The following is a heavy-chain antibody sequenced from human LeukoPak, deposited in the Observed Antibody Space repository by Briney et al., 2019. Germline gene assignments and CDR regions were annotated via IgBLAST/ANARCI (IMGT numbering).Heavy chain of an antibody. D-gene: IGHD2-21*01. J-gene: IGHJ4*02. CDR3: ARALLRRYNY. Sequence: IPSETLSLTCAVYGGSFSGYYWSWIRQPPGKGLEWIGEINHSGSTNYNPSLKSQVTISVDTSKNQFSLKLSSVTAADTAVYYCARALLRRYNYWGQGTLVTVSS. CDR2: INHSGST. CDR1: GGSFSGYY. V-gene: IGHV4-34*01.